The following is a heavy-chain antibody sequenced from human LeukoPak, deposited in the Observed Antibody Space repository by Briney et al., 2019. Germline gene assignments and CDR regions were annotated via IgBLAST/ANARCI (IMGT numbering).Heavy chain of an antibody. J-gene: IGHJ5*02. CDR2: MNPKSQNT. V-gene: IGHV1-8*03. Sequence: ASVKVSFKASGYAFTNYDVNWVRLATGQGLEWMGLMNPKSQNTGYAQKYQGRVTITTNPSISTAYMELSSLRSEDTAVYYCARGLKGNYYSGSGTYRWFAPWGQGTLVSVCS. CDR1: GYAFTNYD. CDR3: ARGLKGNYYSGSGTYRWFAP. D-gene: IGHD3-10*01.